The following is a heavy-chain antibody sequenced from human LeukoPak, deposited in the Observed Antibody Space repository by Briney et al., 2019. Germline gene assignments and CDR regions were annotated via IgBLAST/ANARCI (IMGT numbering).Heavy chain of an antibody. D-gene: IGHD1-1*01. Sequence: ASVKVSCEASGYSFSSFGISWLRQAPGQGLEWMGWISPYTQNTNFAQKFQGRVTLTADISTSIAYMEVRGLRSDDTAVYYCARDEETPTYPNWIDTWGQGTLVTVSS. J-gene: IGHJ5*02. CDR3: ARDEETPTYPNWIDT. CDR1: GYSFSSFG. CDR2: ISPYTQNT. V-gene: IGHV1-18*01.